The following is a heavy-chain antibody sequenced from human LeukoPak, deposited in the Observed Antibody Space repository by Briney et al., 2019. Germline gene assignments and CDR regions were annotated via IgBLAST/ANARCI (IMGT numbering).Heavy chain of an antibody. Sequence: ASVKVSCKASGYTFTSYDINWVRQATGQGLEWMGWMNPNSGNTGHAQKFQGRVTITRNTSISTAYMELSSLRSEDTAVYYCARGPTYDFWSGYSEDWFDPWGQGTLVTVSS. CDR2: MNPNSGNT. J-gene: IGHJ5*02. D-gene: IGHD3-3*01. CDR1: GYTFTSYD. V-gene: IGHV1-8*03. CDR3: ARGPTYDFWSGYSEDWFDP.